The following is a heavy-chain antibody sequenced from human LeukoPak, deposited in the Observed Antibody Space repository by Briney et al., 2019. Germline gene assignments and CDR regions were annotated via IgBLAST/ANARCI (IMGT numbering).Heavy chain of an antibody. CDR1: GGTFSSYA. V-gene: IGHV1-69*05. D-gene: IGHD1-26*01. J-gene: IGHJ4*02. CDR3: SSVGRGPFHY. CDR2: IIPIFGTA. Sequence: ASVKVSCKASGGTFSSYAISWVRQAPGQGVEWMGGIIPIFGTANYAQKLQGRVTITTDESTSTAYRELCSLRPSHPAVQSWSSVGRGPFHYWGQGTLVTVSS.